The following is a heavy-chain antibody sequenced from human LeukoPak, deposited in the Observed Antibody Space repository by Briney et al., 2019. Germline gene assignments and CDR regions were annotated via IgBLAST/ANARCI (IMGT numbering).Heavy chain of an antibody. Sequence: GGSLRLSCAASGFTFSSYYINWVRQAPGKGLEWVSSITGDCKYITYADSVKGRFTISRDNAKNSLYLQVASLRGDDTATYYCAREGNDYYYDQWGQGTLVTVSP. J-gene: IGHJ4*02. CDR3: AREGNDYYYDQ. CDR1: GFTFSSYY. V-gene: IGHV3-21*01. D-gene: IGHD3-16*01. CDR2: ITGDCKYI.